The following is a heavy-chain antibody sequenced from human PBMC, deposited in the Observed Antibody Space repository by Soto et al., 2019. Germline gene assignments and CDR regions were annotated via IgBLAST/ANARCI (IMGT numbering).Heavy chain of an antibody. J-gene: IGHJ5*02. CDR3: ARCRRHYAFWSACPGFDP. CDR2: IYYSGST. CDR1: GGSISSYY. Sequence: PSETLSLTCTVSGGSISSYYWSWIRQPPGKGLEWIGYIYYSGSTNYNPSLKSRVTISVDTSKNQFSLKLSSVTAADTAVYYCARCRRHYAFWSACPGFDPWGQGTLVTVSS. V-gene: IGHV4-59*01. D-gene: IGHD3-3*01.